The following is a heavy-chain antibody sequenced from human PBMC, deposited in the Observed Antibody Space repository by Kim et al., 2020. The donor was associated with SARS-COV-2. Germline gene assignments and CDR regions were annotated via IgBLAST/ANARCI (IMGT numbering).Heavy chain of an antibody. J-gene: IGHJ6*02. D-gene: IGHD3-10*01. CDR3: AKDLISMGRGFIIAGIDV. V-gene: IGHV3-23*01. Sequence: KSRFTISRDNSKNKLYLQLNGLTAEDTAVYYCAKDLISMGRGFIIAGIDVWGQGTTVTISS.